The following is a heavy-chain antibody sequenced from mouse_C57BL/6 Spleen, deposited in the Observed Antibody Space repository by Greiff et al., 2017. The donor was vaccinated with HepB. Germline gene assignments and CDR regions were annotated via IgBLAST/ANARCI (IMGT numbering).Heavy chain of an antibody. J-gene: IGHJ2*01. CDR3: ARSGDYDGFFDY. V-gene: IGHV1-59*01. Sequence: QVQLQQPGAELVRPGTSVKLSCKASGYTFTSYWMHWVKQRPGQGLEWIGVIDPSDSYTNYNQKFKGKATLTVDTSSSTAYMQLSSLTSEDSAVYYCARSGDYDGFFDYWGQGTTLTVSS. CDR1: GYTFTSYW. CDR2: IDPSDSYT. D-gene: IGHD2-4*01.